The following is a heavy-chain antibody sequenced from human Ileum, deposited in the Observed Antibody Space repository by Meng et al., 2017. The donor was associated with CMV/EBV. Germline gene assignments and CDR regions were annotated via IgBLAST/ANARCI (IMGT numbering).Heavy chain of an antibody. V-gene: IGHV1-18*04. CDR2: ISGYNGRV. CDR1: GYTFTGYY. D-gene: IGHD3-22*01. Sequence: ASVKVSCKASGYTFTGYYMHWVRQAPGQGLEWMGWISGYNGRVNYVQKLQGRVTMTTDTSTSTAYMDLRSLRSDDTAVYYCARDFYEYDDSGYYDDTFDIWGQGTMVTVSS. J-gene: IGHJ3*02. CDR3: ARDFYEYDDSGYYDDTFDI.